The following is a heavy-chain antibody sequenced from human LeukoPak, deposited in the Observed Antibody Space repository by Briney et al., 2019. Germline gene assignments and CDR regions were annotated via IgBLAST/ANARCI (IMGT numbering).Heavy chain of an antibody. J-gene: IGHJ5*02. CDR1: GYTFTSYG. V-gene: IGHV1-18*01. D-gene: IGHD3-9*01. Sequence: ASVKVSCKPSGYTFTSYGISWVRQAPGQGLEWMGWISAYNGNTNYAQKHQGRVTMTTDTSTSTAYMELRSLRSDDTAVYYCARGHGDIFTGSIKPWFDPWGQGTLVTVSS. CDR2: ISAYNGNT. CDR3: ARGHGDIFTGSIKPWFDP.